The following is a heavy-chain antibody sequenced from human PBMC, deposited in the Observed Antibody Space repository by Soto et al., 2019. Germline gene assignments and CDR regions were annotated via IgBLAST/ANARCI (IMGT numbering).Heavy chain of an antibody. CDR1: GYTFTSYA. V-gene: IGHV1-3*01. CDR3: ARERIAAAVLYNWFDP. D-gene: IGHD6-13*01. CDR2: INAGNGNT. J-gene: IGHJ5*02. Sequence: QVQLVQSGAEVKKPGASVKVSCKASGYTFTSYAMHWVRQAPGQRLEWMGWINAGNGNTKYSQKFQGRVTITRDTSASTAYMELSSLRSEDTAVYYCARERIAAAVLYNWFDPWGQGTLVTVSA.